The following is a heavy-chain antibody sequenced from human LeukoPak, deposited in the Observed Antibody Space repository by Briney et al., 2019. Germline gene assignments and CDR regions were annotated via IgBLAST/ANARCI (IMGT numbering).Heavy chain of an antibody. Sequence: SETLSLTCAVSGGSISSGGYSWGWIRQPPGKGLEWIGYIYHSGSTYYNPSLKSRVTISVDRSKNQFSLKLSSVTAADTAVYYCARGGGYYFDYWGQGTLVTVSS. CDR3: ARGGGYYFDY. J-gene: IGHJ4*02. D-gene: IGHD1-26*01. CDR1: GGSISSGGYS. CDR2: IYHSGST. V-gene: IGHV4-30-2*01.